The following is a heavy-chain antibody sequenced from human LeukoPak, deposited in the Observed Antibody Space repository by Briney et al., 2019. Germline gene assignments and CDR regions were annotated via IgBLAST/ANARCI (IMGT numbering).Heavy chain of an antibody. Sequence: SETLSLTCAVYGGSFSGYYWSWIRQPPGKGLGWIGEINHSGSTNYNPSLKSRVTISVDTSKNQFSLKLSSVTAADTAVYYCARGYCSGGSCYSQFADYWGQGTLVTVSS. CDR3: ARGYCSGGSCYSQFADY. J-gene: IGHJ4*02. CDR1: GGSFSGYY. V-gene: IGHV4-34*01. D-gene: IGHD2-15*01. CDR2: INHSGST.